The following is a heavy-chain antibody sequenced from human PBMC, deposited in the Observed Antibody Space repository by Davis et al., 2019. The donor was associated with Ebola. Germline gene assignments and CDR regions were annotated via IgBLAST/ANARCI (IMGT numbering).Heavy chain of an antibody. V-gene: IGHV1-18*01. D-gene: IGHD2-2*02. CDR2: ISAYNGNT. Sequence: ASVKVSCKASGYTFTSYGISWVRQAPGQGLEWMGWISAYNGNTNYAQKLQGRVTMTTDTSTSTAYMELRSLRSDDTAVYYCARDRPSSYCSSTSCYTYYYYGMDVWGQGTTVTVSS. J-gene: IGHJ6*02. CDR1: GYTFTSYG. CDR3: ARDRPSSYCSSTSCYTYYYYGMDV.